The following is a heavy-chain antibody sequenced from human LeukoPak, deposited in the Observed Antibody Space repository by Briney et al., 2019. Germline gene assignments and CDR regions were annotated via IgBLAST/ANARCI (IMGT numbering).Heavy chain of an antibody. CDR2: ISGSGGST. J-gene: IGHJ6*02. Sequence: GGSLRLSCAASGFTFSSYAMSWVRQAPGKGLEWVSAISGSGGSTYYADSVKGRFTISRDNSKNTLYLQMNSLRAEDTAVYYCARGPAPRDYYYYYGMDVWGQGTTVTVSS. V-gene: IGHV3-23*01. CDR1: GFTFSSYA. CDR3: ARGPAPRDYYYYYGMDV.